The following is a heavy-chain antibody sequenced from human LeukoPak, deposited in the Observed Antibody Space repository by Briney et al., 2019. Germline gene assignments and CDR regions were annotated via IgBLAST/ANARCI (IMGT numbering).Heavy chain of an antibody. J-gene: IGHJ4*02. Sequence: PGGSLRLSCAASGFTFDDYTMHWVRQAPGKGLEWVSLISWDGGSTYHADSVKGRFTISRDNSKNSLYLQMNSLRTEDTALYYCAKDMEEGVAGPLDYWGQGTLVTVSS. CDR2: ISWDGGST. D-gene: IGHD6-19*01. CDR3: AKDMEEGVAGPLDY. V-gene: IGHV3-43*01. CDR1: GFTFDDYT.